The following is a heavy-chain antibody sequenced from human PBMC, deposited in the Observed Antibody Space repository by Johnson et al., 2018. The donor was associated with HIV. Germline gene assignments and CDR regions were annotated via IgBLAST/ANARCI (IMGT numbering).Heavy chain of an antibody. CDR2: IRYDGSNK. CDR3: AGATTGIAAAGSTHPSAFDI. J-gene: IGHJ3*02. Sequence: QVQLVESGGGLVQPGRSLRLSCAASGFTFSSYGMHWVRQAPGKGLEWVAVIRYDGSNKYYADSVKGRFTISRDNSKNTLYLQMNSLRAEDTAVYYCAGATTGIAAAGSTHPSAFDIWGQGTMVTVSS. V-gene: IGHV3-33*01. D-gene: IGHD6-13*01. CDR1: GFTFSSYG.